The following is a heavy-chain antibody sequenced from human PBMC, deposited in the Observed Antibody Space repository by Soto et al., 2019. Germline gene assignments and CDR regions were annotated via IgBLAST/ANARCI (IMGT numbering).Heavy chain of an antibody. D-gene: IGHD3-22*01. J-gene: IGHJ5*02. CDR2: ISSNVGST. CDR1: GFTLINYA. Sequence: GGSLRLSCSASGFTLINYANHWVRQAPGKGLEYVSGISSNVGSTYYADSVKGRFIISRDSSKNALYLQMSSLRPEDTAVYYCVHSGGHYYFPTWGQGALVTVSS. V-gene: IGHV3-64D*08. CDR3: VHSGGHYYFPT.